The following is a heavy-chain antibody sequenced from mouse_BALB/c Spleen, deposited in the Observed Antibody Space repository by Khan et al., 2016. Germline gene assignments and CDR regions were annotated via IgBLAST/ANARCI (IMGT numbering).Heavy chain of an antibody. V-gene: IGHV1-87*01. Sequence: QVQLQQSGAELARPGASVKLSCKASGYTFTSYWMQWVKQRPGQGLQWIGTIYPGDGDTRYTQKFKGKATLTADKSSSTAYMQLSSLASEDSAVYYCARGVYGNYVFAYWGQGTLVTVSA. J-gene: IGHJ3*01. CDR3: ARGVYGNYVFAY. CDR2: IYPGDGDT. D-gene: IGHD2-1*01. CDR1: GYTFTSYW.